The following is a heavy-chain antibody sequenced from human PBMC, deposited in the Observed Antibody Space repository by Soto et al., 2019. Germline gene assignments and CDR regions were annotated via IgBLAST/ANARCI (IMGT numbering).Heavy chain of an antibody. V-gene: IGHV1-69*12. CDR2: IIPMFGTA. Sequence: QVQLVQSGAEVKKPESSVKVSCKAPGGTFSTYAISWVRQAPGQGLEWTGGIIPMFGTANYAQRFQDRVTITADESTYTVDMELRSLWSEDTAVYFCASGTQLWLRRTNGCYSGWGDGTLVTVSP. D-gene: IGHD5-12*01. J-gene: IGHJ4*01. CDR3: ASGTQLWLRRTNGCYSG. CDR1: GGTFSTYA.